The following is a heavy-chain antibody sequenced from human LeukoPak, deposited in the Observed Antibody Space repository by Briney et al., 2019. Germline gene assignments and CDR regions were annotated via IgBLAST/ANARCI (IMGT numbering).Heavy chain of an antibody. V-gene: IGHV1-2*02. CDR2: INPNSGDT. CDR1: GYTFTAYY. D-gene: IGHD1-26*01. Sequence: ASVRVSFKASGYTFTAYYMHWVRQAPGQGLEWMGWINPNSGDTNYAQKFQGRVSMTRDTSISRAYMDLSGLRSDDTALYYCARGLGWDSGTYLGAWGQGTLVTVSS. CDR3: ARGLGWDSGTYLGA. J-gene: IGHJ5*02.